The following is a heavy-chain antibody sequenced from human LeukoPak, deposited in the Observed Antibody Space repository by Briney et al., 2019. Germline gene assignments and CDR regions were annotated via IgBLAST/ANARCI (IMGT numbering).Heavy chain of an antibody. CDR1: GFTFSSYA. Sequence: QPGGSLRLSCAASGFTFSSYAMHWVRQAPGKGLEWVAVISYDGSNKYYADSVKGRFTISRDNSKNTLYLQMNSLRAEDTAVYYCARVGLTGTKLLSLRLYYMDVWGKGTTVTVSS. D-gene: IGHD1-7*01. CDR2: ISYDGSNK. V-gene: IGHV3-30*04. J-gene: IGHJ6*03. CDR3: ARVGLTGTKLLSLRLYYMDV.